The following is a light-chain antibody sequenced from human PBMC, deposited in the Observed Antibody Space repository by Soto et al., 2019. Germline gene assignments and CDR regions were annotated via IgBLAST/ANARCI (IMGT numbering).Light chain of an antibody. CDR1: QSVSSSF. CDR2: GAS. V-gene: IGKV3-20*01. Sequence: EIVLTQSPGTLSLSPGERATLSCRASQSVSSSFLAWYQQKPSQAPRLLIYGASSRATGIPDRFSGSGSGTDFTLTISRLEPEDFAVYYCQQCGSSSWTFGQGTKVEIK. CDR3: QQCGSSSWT. J-gene: IGKJ1*01.